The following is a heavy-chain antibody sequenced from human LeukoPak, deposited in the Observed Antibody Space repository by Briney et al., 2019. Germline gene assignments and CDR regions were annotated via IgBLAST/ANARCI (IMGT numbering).Heavy chain of an antibody. CDR3: AHRQGRLTIFGVIGGPFES. Sequence: SGPALVKPTQTLTLTCTFSGFALSTSGMCVSWIRHPPGKALEWLARIDWDDDKYYSTSLKTRLTISKDTSKNQVVLTMTNMDPVDTATYYCAHRQGRLTIFGVIGGPFESWGQGTLVTVSS. CDR1: GFALSTSGMC. V-gene: IGHV2-70*12. CDR2: IDWDDDK. D-gene: IGHD3-3*01. J-gene: IGHJ5*01.